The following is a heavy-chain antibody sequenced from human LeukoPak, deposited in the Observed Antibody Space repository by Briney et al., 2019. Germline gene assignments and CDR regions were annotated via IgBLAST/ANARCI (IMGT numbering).Heavy chain of an antibody. V-gene: IGHV3-43*02. D-gene: IGHD3-10*01. CDR3: AKRSGSPGNFDY. J-gene: IGHJ4*01. CDR1: GFSVSSSY. CDR2: ISGGGDTT. Sequence: GGSLRLSCAASGFSVSSSYMSWVRQAPGKGLEWVSLISGGGDTTHYADSVKGRFTISRDNSRNSLYLQMNSLRTEDTALYYCAKRSGSPGNFDYWGHGTLVTVSS.